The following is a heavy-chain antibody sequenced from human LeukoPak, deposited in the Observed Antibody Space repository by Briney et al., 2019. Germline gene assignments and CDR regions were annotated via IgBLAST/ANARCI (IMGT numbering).Heavy chain of an antibody. D-gene: IGHD4-17*01. CDR1: GFTFSSYD. CDR2: IGTAGDT. V-gene: IGHV3-13*01. CDR3: ARGYYGDYTPXDAFDI. Sequence: PGGSLRLSCAASGFTFSSYDMHWVRQATGKGLEWVSAIGTAGDTYYPGSVKGRFTISRENAKTSLYLQMNSLRAGDTAVYYCARGYYGDYTPXDAFDIWGQGXMXXXSS. J-gene: IGHJ3*02.